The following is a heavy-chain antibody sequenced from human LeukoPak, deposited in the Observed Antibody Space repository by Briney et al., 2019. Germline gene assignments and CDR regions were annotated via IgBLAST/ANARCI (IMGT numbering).Heavy chain of an antibody. CDR3: AKDLRAHYYDSSGYGSFGN. CDR2: ISASGGST. CDR1: GFTFSIYA. J-gene: IGHJ4*02. Sequence: GGSLQLSCAASGFTFSIYAMNWVRPAPGKGLEWVSGISASGGSTYYADSVKGRFTISRDTSRNTLYLQMNSLRAEDTALYYCAKDLRAHYYDSSGYGSFGNWGQGTLVTVSS. V-gene: IGHV3-23*01. D-gene: IGHD3-22*01.